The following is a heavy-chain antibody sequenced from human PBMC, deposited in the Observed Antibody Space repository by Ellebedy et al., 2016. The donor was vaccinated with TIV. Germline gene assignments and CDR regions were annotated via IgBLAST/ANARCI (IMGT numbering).Heavy chain of an antibody. J-gene: IGHJ4*02. D-gene: IGHD4-23*01. CDR3: ARDWPVVRRSY. CDR2: IKQDGSEK. Sequence: GESLKISXAASGFTFSSYWMSWVRQAPGKGLEWVANIKQDGSEKYYVDSVKGRFTISRDNAKNSLYLQMNSLRAEDTAVYYCARDWPVVRRSYWGQGTLVTVSS. CDR1: GFTFSSYW. V-gene: IGHV3-7*01.